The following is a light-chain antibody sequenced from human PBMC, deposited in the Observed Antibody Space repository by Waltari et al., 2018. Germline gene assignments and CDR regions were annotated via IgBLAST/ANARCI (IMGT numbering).Light chain of an antibody. Sequence: QSALTQPASVSGSPGQSITIPCTGTSSDVGTYNLVSWYQQHPGKAPRLVIYEGSNRPSGVSNRFSGSQSGNTASLTISRLQAEDEADYYCYSYAGSYTWVFGGGTKLTVL. CDR1: SSDVGTYNL. CDR3: YSYAGSYTWV. J-gene: IGLJ2*01. CDR2: EGS. V-gene: IGLV2-23*01.